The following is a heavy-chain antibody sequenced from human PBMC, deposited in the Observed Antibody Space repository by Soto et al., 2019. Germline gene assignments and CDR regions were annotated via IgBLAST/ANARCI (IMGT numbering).Heavy chain of an antibody. V-gene: IGHV3-23*01. CDR2: VSGSGGST. CDR3: AKDFGYNYGYDAFDI. Sequence: CIRKKPGKGLEWVSGVSGSGGSTYCVDSVKGRFTISRDNSKNTLYLQMNSLRAEDTAVYYCAKDFGYNYGYDAFDIWGQGTMVTVSS. D-gene: IGHD5-18*01. J-gene: IGHJ3*02.